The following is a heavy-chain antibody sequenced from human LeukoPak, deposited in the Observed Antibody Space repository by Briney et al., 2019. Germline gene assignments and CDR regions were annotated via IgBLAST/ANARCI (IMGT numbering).Heavy chain of an antibody. Sequence: SGTLSLTCAVSGGSISSSNWWSWVRQPPGKGLEWIGEIYHSGSTNYNPSLKSRVTISVDKSKNQFSLKLSSVTAADTAVYYCARDVIVVRTVRAFDIWGQGTMVTVSS. CDR2: IYHSGST. J-gene: IGHJ3*02. CDR1: GGSISSSNW. D-gene: IGHD3-22*01. V-gene: IGHV4-4*02. CDR3: ARDVIVVRTVRAFDI.